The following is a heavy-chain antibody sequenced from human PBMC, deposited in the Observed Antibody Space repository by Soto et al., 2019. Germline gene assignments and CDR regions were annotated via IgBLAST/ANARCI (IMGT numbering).Heavy chain of an antibody. Sequence: ASVNVSFKASGYTFTSYCISWVRQAPGQGLELMGWISAYNGNTNYAQKLQGRVTMTTDTSTSTAYMELRSLRSDDTAVYYCARASTAFDAFDSWGQGTMVTVS. CDR1: GYTFTSYC. J-gene: IGHJ3*02. V-gene: IGHV1-18*04. CDR2: ISAYNGNT. CDR3: ARASTAFDAFDS. D-gene: IGHD1-1*01.